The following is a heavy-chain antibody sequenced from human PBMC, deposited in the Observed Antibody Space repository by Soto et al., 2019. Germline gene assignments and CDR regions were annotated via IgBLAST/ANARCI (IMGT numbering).Heavy chain of an antibody. CDR2: IIPIFGTA. V-gene: IGHV1-69*13. CDR3: ASTRRIIAVAGGDAFDI. CDR1: GGTFSNYA. J-gene: IGHJ3*02. Sequence: SVKVSCKASGGTFSNYAISWVRQAPGQGLEWMGGIIPIFGTANYAQKFQGRVTITADESTSTAYMELSSLRSEDTAVYYCASTRRIIAVAGGDAFDIWGQGTMVTVSS. D-gene: IGHD6-19*01.